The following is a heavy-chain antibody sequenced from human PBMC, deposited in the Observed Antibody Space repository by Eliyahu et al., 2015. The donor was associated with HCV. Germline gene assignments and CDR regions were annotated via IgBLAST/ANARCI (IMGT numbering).Heavy chain of an antibody. D-gene: IGHD1-14*01. CDR2: ISGSGGST. V-gene: IGHV3-23*01. Sequence: EVQLLESGGGLVQPGGSLRLSCAASGFTFSSYAMSWVRQAPGKGLGWVSAISGSGGSTYYADSVKGRFTISRDNSKNTLYLQMNSLRAEDTAVYYCAKDMRWTPGIYYYYGMDVWGQGTTVTVSS. J-gene: IGHJ6*02. CDR3: AKDMRWTPGIYYYYGMDV. CDR1: GFTFSSYA.